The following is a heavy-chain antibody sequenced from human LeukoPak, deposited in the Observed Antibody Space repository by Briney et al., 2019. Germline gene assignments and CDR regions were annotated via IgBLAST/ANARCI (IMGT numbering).Heavy chain of an antibody. V-gene: IGHV1-69*04. J-gene: IGHJ4*02. D-gene: IGHD3-10*01. CDR3: ARAYFYVSESHYIDY. CDR2: IIPLSGIV. CDR1: GGTFNNHA. Sequence: SVKVSCKASGGTFNNHAVSWVRQAPGQGLEWMGRIIPLSGIVNYAQKFQGRVTITADKSTSTAYMDLSSLRSEDTAVYYCARAYFYVSESHYIDYWGQGTLVTVSS.